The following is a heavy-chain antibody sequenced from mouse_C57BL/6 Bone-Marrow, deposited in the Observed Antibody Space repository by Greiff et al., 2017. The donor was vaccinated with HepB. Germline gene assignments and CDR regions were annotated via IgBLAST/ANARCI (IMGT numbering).Heavy chain of an antibody. CDR2: IDPENGDT. D-gene: IGHD2-5*01. CDR1: GFNIKDDY. V-gene: IGHV14-4*01. J-gene: IGHJ2*01. CDR3: TTDYSNY. Sequence: VQLQQSGAELVRPGASVKLSCTASGFNIKDDYMHWVKQRPEQGLEWIGWIDPENGDTEYASKFQGKATITADTSSNTAYLQLSSLTSEDTAVYCCTTDYSNYWGQGTTLTVSS.